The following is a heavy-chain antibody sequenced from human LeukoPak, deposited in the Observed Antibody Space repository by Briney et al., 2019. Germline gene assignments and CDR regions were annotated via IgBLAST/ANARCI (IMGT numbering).Heavy chain of an antibody. CDR3: AKDMTYYYDSSGFFTPDY. V-gene: IGHV3-43*02. Sequence: QPGGSLRLSCAASGFTFDDYVMHWVRQAPGKGLEWVSLISGDGGSTYYADSVKGRFTISRDNSKNSLYLQMNSLRTEDTALYYCAKDMTYYYDSSGFFTPDYWGQGTLVTVSS. D-gene: IGHD3-22*01. J-gene: IGHJ4*02. CDR2: ISGDGGST. CDR1: GFTFDDYV.